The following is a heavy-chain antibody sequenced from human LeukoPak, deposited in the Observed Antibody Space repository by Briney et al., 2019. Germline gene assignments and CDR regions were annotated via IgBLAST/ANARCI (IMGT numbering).Heavy chain of an antibody. Sequence: GASVKVSCKASGYTFTSYTINWVRQAPGQGLEWMGWINPNSGGTNYAQKFQGRVTMTRDTSISTAYMELSRLRSDDSAVYYCARSDTVVTKGFDYWGQGTLVTVSS. J-gene: IGHJ4*02. V-gene: IGHV1-2*02. CDR1: GYTFTSYT. CDR3: ARSDTVVTKGFDY. CDR2: INPNSGGT. D-gene: IGHD4-23*01.